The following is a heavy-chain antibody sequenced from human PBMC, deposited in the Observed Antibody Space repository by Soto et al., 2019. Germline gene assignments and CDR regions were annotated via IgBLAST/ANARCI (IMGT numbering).Heavy chain of an antibody. CDR3: AKSPYGSGSAYYFDY. J-gene: IGHJ4*02. CDR1: GFTFSSYA. CDR2: ISGSGGST. Sequence: EVQLLESGGGLVQPGGSLRLSCAASGFTFSSYAMSWVRQAPGKGLEWVSAISGSGGSTYYADSVKGRFTISRDNSKNTLYLQMNTLRAEDTAVYYCAKSPYGSGSAYYFDYWGQGTLVTVSS. V-gene: IGHV3-23*01. D-gene: IGHD3-10*01.